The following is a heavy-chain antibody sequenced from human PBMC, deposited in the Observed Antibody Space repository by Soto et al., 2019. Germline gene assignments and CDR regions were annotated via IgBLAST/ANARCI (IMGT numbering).Heavy chain of an antibody. CDR1: GFSFSSHS. Sequence: HPGGSLRLSCAASGFSFSSHSMKWVRQAPGKGLEWVSYISSSGSTIYYADSVKGRFTISRDNAKNSLYLQMNSLRDDDTAVYYCASQSSEWLLFASWGQGTLVTVSS. V-gene: IGHV3-48*02. J-gene: IGHJ4*02. D-gene: IGHD5-12*01. CDR2: ISSSGSTI. CDR3: ASQSSEWLLFAS.